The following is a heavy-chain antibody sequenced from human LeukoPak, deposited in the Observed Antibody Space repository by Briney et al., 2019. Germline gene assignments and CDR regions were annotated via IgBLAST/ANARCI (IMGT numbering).Heavy chain of an antibody. Sequence: SGPTLVKPTQTLTLTCTFSGFSLNTSGVGVGWIRQPPGKALEWLALIYWDDDKRYSPSLNSRLTITKDTSKNQVVLTMTSMDPVDTATYYCAHSRYYSDTSAYFDYWGQGTLVTVSS. J-gene: IGHJ4*02. V-gene: IGHV2-5*02. D-gene: IGHD3-22*01. CDR2: IYWDDDK. CDR3: AHSRYYSDTSAYFDY. CDR1: GFSLNTSGVG.